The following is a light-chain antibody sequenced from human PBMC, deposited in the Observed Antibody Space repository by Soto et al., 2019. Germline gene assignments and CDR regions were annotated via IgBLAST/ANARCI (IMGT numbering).Light chain of an antibody. CDR1: QNIKTY. V-gene: IGKV1-39*01. CDR2: TAT. J-gene: IGKJ1*01. Sequence: DIQMTQSPPSLSAYVGDRVAISCRASQNIKTYLNWYQQKPGKAPKLLIFTATSLQSGVPSRFSGSGSATNFTLTISSLQPEDFATYYCQQTYITPRTFGQGTEVEI. CDR3: QQTYITPRT.